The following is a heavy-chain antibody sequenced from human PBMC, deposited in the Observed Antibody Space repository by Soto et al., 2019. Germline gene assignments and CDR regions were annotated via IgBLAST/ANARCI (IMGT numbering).Heavy chain of an antibody. J-gene: IGHJ4*02. Sequence: GGSLRLSCAASGFTFKNYVMTWVRQAPGKGLEWVSGVTATGSATSYADSVKGRFTISRDNSKKTLYLQMNSLRADDTAVYYCAKGRHCGTDCYAFFDCWGQGNLVTVSS. CDR3: AKGRHCGTDCYAFFDC. CDR2: VTATGSAT. CDR1: GFTFKNYV. V-gene: IGHV3-23*01. D-gene: IGHD2-2*01.